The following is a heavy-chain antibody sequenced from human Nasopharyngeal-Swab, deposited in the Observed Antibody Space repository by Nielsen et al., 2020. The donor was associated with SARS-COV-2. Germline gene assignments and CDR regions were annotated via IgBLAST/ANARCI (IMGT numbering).Heavy chain of an antibody. V-gene: IGHV3-30*03. J-gene: IGHJ6*02. CDR1: GFTFSGYG. CDR2: TSSDGSEN. Sequence: GEPLKISCAASGFTFSGYGIHWVRQAPGKGLEWVAVTSSDGSENYYADSLKGRFTISRDNSKNTLYLQMNSLRAEDTAVYYCARAAVKYEYLTGYSWSYHYYGMDVWGQGTTVTVSS. D-gene: IGHD3-9*01. CDR3: ARAAVKYEYLTGYSWSYHYYGMDV.